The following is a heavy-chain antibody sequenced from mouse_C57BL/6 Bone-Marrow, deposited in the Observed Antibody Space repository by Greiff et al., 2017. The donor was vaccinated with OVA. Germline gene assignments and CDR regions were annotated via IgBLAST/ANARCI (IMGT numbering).Heavy chain of an antibody. Sequence: EVKLMESGGGLVQPGGSLKLSCAASGFTFSDYGMAWVRQAPRKGPEWVAFISNLAYSIYYADTVTGRFTISRENAKNTRYLEMSSLRSEDTAMYYCARHAGYYGSSEAWFAYWGQGTLVTVSA. CDR2: ISNLAYSI. J-gene: IGHJ3*01. D-gene: IGHD1-1*01. CDR3: ARHAGYYGSSEAWFAY. V-gene: IGHV5-15*01. CDR1: GFTFSDYG.